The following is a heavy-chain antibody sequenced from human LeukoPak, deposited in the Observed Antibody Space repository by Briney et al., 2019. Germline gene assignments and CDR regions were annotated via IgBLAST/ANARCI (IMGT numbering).Heavy chain of an antibody. J-gene: IGHJ6*02. Sequence: GGSLRLSCAASGFTFSSYAMSWVRQAPGKGLEWVSAISGSGGSTYYADSVEGRFTISRDNSKNTLYLQMNSLRAEDTAVYYCAKTRAMVLYYYYGMDVWGQGTTVTVSS. V-gene: IGHV3-23*01. CDR3: AKTRAMVLYYYYGMDV. CDR2: ISGSGGST. D-gene: IGHD3-10*01. CDR1: GFTFSSYA.